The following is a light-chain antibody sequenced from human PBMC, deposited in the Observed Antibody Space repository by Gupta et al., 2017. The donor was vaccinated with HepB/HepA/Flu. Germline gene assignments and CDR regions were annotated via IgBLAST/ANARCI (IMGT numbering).Light chain of an antibody. CDR1: QSFSSSY. CDR2: GSS. CDR3: QQESSSPST. V-gene: IGKV3-20*01. Sequence: ILLTDSPGTLSLSPGARATRSCRSSQSFSSSYLTWYQQKPGQAPTLLIYGSSSRGTGLPDRISGSGYWREFTLTISRREPDDFAVYYCQQESSSPSTFGQGTKMEIK. J-gene: IGKJ2*01.